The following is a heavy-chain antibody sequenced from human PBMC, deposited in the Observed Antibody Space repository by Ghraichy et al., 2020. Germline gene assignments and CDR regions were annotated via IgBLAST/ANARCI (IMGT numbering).Heavy chain of an antibody. V-gene: IGHV4-39*01. Sequence: SETLSLTCTVSGGSISTSHYYWTWIRQPPGKGLEWIGYIFYTGDTYYSHSPSLQSRVSMSIDTSKNEFSLRLFSVTAADTAVYYCARCPVPGRFDPWGQGNLVTVSS. CDR2: IFYTGDT. J-gene: IGHJ5*02. CDR1: GGSISTSHYY. CDR3: ARCPVPGRFDP.